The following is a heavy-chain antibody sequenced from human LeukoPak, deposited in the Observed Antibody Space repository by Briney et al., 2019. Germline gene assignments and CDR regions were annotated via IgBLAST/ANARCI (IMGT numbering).Heavy chain of an antibody. CDR1: GFTFSGYA. J-gene: IGHJ4*02. V-gene: IGHV3-23*01. D-gene: IGHD3-22*01. Sequence: GGSLRLSCTASGFTFSGYAMTWVRQAPGKGLEWVSALSGSGDNTYSADSVKGRFTISRDNSKNTLYLQMNSLRAEDTALYYCAKVSGLEVRITSYFDYWGQGTLVTVSS. CDR2: LSGSGDNT. CDR3: AKVSGLEVRITSYFDY.